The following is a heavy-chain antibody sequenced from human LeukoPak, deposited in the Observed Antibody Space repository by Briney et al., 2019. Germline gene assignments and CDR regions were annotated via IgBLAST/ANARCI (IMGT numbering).Heavy chain of an antibody. J-gene: IGHJ3*01. Sequence: XGSXXXXXVASGFDFSLSSMNYFRQAPGKGLVWGSYIRASSSLISYADSVRGRFTISRDDAKKSVYLQMDSLRADDTAVYYCAREGSLGWGQGTKVTVSS. CDR2: IRASSSLI. CDR1: GFDFSLSS. V-gene: IGHV3-48*04. D-gene: IGHD3-10*01. CDR3: AREGSLG.